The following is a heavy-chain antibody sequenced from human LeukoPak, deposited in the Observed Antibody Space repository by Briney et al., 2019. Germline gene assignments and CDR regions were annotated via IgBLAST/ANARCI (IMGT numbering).Heavy chain of an antibody. CDR1: GYTFTGYY. Sequence: ASVKVSRKASGYTFTGYYMHWVRQAPGQGLEWMGWINPNSGGTNYAQKFQGRVTVTRDTSISTAYMELSRLRSDDTAVYYCARAFSDVGDAFDIWGQGTMVTVSS. J-gene: IGHJ3*02. V-gene: IGHV1-2*02. CDR2: INPNSGGT. D-gene: IGHD2-15*01. CDR3: ARAFSDVGDAFDI.